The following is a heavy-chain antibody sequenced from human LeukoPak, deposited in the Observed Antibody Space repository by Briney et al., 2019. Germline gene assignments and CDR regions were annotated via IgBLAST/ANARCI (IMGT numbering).Heavy chain of an antibody. J-gene: IGHJ4*02. CDR1: GFTFSSYG. Sequence: GGSLRLSCAASGFTFSSYGMHWVRQAPGKGLEWMAVIRYDGSNKYYADSVKGRFTISRDNSKNTLYLQMNSLRAEDTAVYYCARDARYNWNDGALDYWGQGTLVTVSS. CDR2: IRYDGSNK. D-gene: IGHD1-1*01. CDR3: ARDARYNWNDGALDY. V-gene: IGHV3-33*01.